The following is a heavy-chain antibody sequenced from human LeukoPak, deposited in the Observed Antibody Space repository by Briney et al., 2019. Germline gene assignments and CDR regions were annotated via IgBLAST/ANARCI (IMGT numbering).Heavy chain of an antibody. V-gene: IGHV3-23*01. CDR2: ISGSGGST. CDR3: AKEGRPIRYFDY. CDR1: GFTFSNFA. J-gene: IGHJ4*02. Sequence: GGSLRLSCAASGFTFSNFAMGWVRQAPGKGLEWVSIISGSGGSTYYADSVKGRFTISRDNSKNTLYLQMNSLRAEDTAVYYCAKEGRPIRYFDYWGQGTLVTVSS.